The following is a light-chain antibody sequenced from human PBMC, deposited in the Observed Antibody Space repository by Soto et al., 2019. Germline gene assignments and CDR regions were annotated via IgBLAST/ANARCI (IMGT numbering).Light chain of an antibody. CDR2: GAS. CDR1: QRVDSSF. Sequence: EIVLTQSPGTLSLSPGERATLSCRASQRVDSSFLAWYQQKPGQAPRLLIYGASSRATGIPDRFSGIGSGTDFTLTISRLEPEDFAVYYCQQYGSSSPITFGQGTRLEIK. J-gene: IGKJ5*01. CDR3: QQYGSSSPIT. V-gene: IGKV3-20*01.